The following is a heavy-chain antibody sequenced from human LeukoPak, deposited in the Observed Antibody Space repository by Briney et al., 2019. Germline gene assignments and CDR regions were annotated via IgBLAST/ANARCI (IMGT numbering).Heavy chain of an antibody. CDR2: LWFGGPLI. CDR1: GFTLSSFG. D-gene: IGHD3/OR15-3a*01. V-gene: IGHV3-33*08. Sequence: GRSLRLSCAASGFTLSSFGMHWVRQAPGKGLEWVSVLWFGGPLIYYADSVKGRFTISKDSSRNTLYLQMENLRTEDTAVYYCAKSPTRTLNYFDSWGQGTLVIVSS. CDR3: AKSPTRTLNYFDS. J-gene: IGHJ4*02.